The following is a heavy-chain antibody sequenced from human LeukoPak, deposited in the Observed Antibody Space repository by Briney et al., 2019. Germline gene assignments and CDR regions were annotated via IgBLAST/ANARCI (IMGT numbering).Heavy chain of an antibody. Sequence: GGSLRLSCAASGFTFSGSAMHWVRQASGKGLEWVGRIRSKANSYATAYAASVKGRFTISRDDSKNTAYLKMNSLKTEDTAVYYCTRRYCGGDCYLDYWGQGTLVTVSS. V-gene: IGHV3-73*01. J-gene: IGHJ4*02. CDR2: IRSKANSYAT. CDR3: TRRYCGGDCYLDY. D-gene: IGHD2-21*02. CDR1: GFTFSGSA.